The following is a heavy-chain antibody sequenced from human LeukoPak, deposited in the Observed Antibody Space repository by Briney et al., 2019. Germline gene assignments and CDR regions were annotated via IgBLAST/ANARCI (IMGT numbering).Heavy chain of an antibody. CDR3: ANRFCTSSGCGVAY. J-gene: IGHJ4*02. Sequence: GGTLRLSCAASGFTFSNYGMLWVRQAPGKGLDLVAVVSYDGSDKHYADSVKGRFTISRDNSKNTLYLQLNSLRGDDTAVYYCANRFCTSSGCGVAYWGQGTLVTVSS. V-gene: IGHV3-30*18. CDR2: VSYDGSDK. D-gene: IGHD2-2*01. CDR1: GFTFSNYG.